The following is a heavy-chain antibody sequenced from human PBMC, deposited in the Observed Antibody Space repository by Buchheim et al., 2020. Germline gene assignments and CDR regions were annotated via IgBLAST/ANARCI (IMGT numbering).Heavy chain of an antibody. CDR1: GFTFSSYA. J-gene: IGHJ6*02. D-gene: IGHD3-3*01. CDR3: AKDRGYDFWSGYYYYYYGMDV. Sequence: EVQLLESGGGLVQPGGSLRLPCAASGFTFSSYAMSWVRQAPGKGLEWVSAISGSGGSTYYADSVKGRFTISRDNSKNTLYLQMNSLRAEDTAVYYCAKDRGYDFWSGYYYYYYGMDVWGQGTT. CDR2: ISGSGGST. V-gene: IGHV3-23*01.